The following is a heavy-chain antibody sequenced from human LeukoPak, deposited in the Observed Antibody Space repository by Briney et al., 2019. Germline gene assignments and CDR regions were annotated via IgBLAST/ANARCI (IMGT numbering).Heavy chain of an antibody. CDR2: ISYDGNDK. J-gene: IGHJ2*01. CDR1: GFTFSHFG. V-gene: IGHV3-30*13. D-gene: IGHD4-17*01. CDR3: ARPNDYGDYRYFDL. Sequence: GGSLRLSCAASGFTFSHFGMHWVRQAPGKGLEWVTAISYDGNDKYYADSVKGRVSISRDNSRNRMYLQMSSLRPEDTAVYYCARPNDYGDYRYFDLWGRGTLVTVFS.